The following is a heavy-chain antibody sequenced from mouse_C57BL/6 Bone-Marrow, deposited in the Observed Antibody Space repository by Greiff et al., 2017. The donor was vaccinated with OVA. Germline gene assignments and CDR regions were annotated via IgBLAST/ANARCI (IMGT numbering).Heavy chain of an antibody. CDR3: ARRGDGYLYAMDY. J-gene: IGHJ4*01. CDR1: GSTFSDYG. CDR2: ISNLAFSI. V-gene: IGHV5-15*01. D-gene: IGHD2-3*01. Sequence: EVQGVESGGGLVQPGGSLKLSFAASGSTFSDYGMAWVRQAPRKGPEWVAFISNLAFSIYYADTVTGRFTISRENAKNTLYLEMSSLRSEDTAMYYCARRGDGYLYAMDYWGQGTSVTVSS.